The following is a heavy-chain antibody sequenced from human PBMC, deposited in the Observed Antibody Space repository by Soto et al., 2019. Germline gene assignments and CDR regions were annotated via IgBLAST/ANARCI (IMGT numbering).Heavy chain of an antibody. J-gene: IGHJ5*02. CDR1: GGSISSYY. CDR2: IYYSGST. V-gene: IGHV4-30-4*08. CDR3: ARAMVVTQNWFDP. Sequence: SETLSLTCTVSGGSISSYYWSWFRQPPGKGLEWIGYIYYSGSTYYNPSLKSRVTISVDTSKNQFSLKLSSVTAADTAVYYCARAMVVTQNWFDPWGQGTLVTVSS. D-gene: IGHD2-21*02.